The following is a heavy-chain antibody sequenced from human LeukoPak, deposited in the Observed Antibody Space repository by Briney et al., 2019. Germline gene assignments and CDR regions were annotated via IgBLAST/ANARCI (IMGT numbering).Heavy chain of an antibody. Sequence: PSETLSLTCTVSGGSISSYYWSWIRQPPGKGLEWIGYIYYSGSTNYNPSLKSRVTISVDTPKNQFSLKLSSVTAADTAVYYCARVTTTYYYYYGMDVWGQGTTVTVSS. CDR3: ARVTTTYYYYYGMDV. D-gene: IGHD4-11*01. V-gene: IGHV4-59*01. CDR2: IYYSGST. J-gene: IGHJ6*02. CDR1: GGSISSYY.